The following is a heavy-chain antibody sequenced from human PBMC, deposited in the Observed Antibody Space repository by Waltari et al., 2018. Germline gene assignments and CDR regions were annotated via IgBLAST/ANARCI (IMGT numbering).Heavy chain of an antibody. J-gene: IGHJ6*03. V-gene: IGHV3-74*01. CDR3: AREGPQLSDYMDV. CDR1: GFTFSNSW. CDR2: IYKDGSSI. Sequence: EVQLVESGGRWVPPGGSLRISCAVSGFTFSNSWMHWVRQAPGKGLVWVSRIYKDGSSISYADSVEGRFTISRDNAKNTLYLQMNSLRAEDTGVYCCAREGPQLSDYMDVWGKGTTVNVSS. D-gene: IGHD2-15*01.